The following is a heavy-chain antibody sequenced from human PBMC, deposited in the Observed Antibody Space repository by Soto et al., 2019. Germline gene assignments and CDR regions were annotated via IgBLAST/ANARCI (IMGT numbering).Heavy chain of an antibody. CDR1: GYTFTSYG. D-gene: IGHD1-26*01. V-gene: IGHV1-18*01. CDR3: ARGARSWLYYYYYGMDV. J-gene: IGHJ6*02. CDR2: ISAYNGNT. Sequence: GASVKVSCKASGYTFTSYGISWVRQAPGQGLEWMGWISAYNGNTNYAQKLQGRVTMTTDTSTSTAYMELSSLRSEDTAVYYCARGARSWLYYYYYGMDVWGQGTTVTVSS.